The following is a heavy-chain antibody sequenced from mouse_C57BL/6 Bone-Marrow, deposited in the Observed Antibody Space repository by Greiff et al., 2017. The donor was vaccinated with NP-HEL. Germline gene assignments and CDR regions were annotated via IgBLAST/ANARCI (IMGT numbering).Heavy chain of an antibody. CDR2: IDPSDSYT. CDR1: GYTFTSYW. Sequence: VQLQQSGAELVKPGASVKLSCKASGYTFTSYWMQWVKQRTGQGLEWIGEIDPSDSYTNYNQKFKGKATLTVDKSSSTAYMQLSSLTSEDSAVYYCARPYYGNYRGYFDVGGTGTTVTVSS. J-gene: IGHJ1*03. D-gene: IGHD2-10*01. CDR3: ARPYYGNYRGYFDV. V-gene: IGHV1-50*01.